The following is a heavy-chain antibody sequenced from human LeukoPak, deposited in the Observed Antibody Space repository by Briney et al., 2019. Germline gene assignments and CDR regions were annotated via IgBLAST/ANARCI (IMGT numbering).Heavy chain of an antibody. CDR1: GFTFSGYA. Sequence: GGSLRLSCAASGFTFSGYAMNWVRQAPGKGLEWVSTISGSAGSTYYADSVKGRFTISRDNSKNTLYLQMNRLRAEDTAVYYCAKDFPLGSRPYYGYFGCWGQGTLVTVSS. V-gene: IGHV3-23*01. CDR2: ISGSAGST. D-gene: IGHD3-22*01. J-gene: IGHJ4*02. CDR3: AKDFPLGSRPYYGYFGC.